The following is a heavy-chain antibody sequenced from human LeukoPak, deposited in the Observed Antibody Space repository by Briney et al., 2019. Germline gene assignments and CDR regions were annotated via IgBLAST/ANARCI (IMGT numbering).Heavy chain of an antibody. CDR1: GLTFARHA. J-gene: IGHJ4*02. CDR2: IGDSGINT. Sequence: GGTLRLSCAASGLTFARHAMTWVRQTPGKGLEWVAGIGDSGINTYYADSVKGRFTISRDNSKNMVYLQINSLRAEDTAVYFCATRPPSTTYFGVFDYWGQGTLVTVSS. CDR3: ATRPPSTTYFGVFDY. V-gene: IGHV3-23*01. D-gene: IGHD2/OR15-2a*01.